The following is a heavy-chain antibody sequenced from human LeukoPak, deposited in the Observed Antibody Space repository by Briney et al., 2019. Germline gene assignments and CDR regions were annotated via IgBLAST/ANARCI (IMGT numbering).Heavy chain of an antibody. D-gene: IGHD3-22*01. CDR1: GASINRGTHY. J-gene: IGHJ4*02. Sequence: SQTLSLTCTVSGASINRGTHYWSWVRQAAGKGLEWLGRVYATGNTNYNPSLWSRLSISIDTSRDQFSLRLSSVTAADTAIYYCARDRSYYSDTGADYWGQGIMVIVSS. CDR2: VYATGNT. V-gene: IGHV4-61*02. CDR3: ARDRSYYSDTGADY.